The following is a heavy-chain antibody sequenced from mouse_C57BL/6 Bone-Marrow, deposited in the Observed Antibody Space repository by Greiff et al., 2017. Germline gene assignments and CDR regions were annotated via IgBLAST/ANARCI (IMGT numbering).Heavy chain of an antibody. CDR3: ARGEITDFDY. Sequence: VQLQQSGADLVRPGASVKLSCKASGYTFTDYYISWVKQRPGQGLEWIARIYPGRGNTYYNDKFKGKVTLTTEKSSSTVYMQLSSLTSEDSAVYFCARGEITDFDYWGQGTTLTVSS. CDR1: GYTFTDYY. CDR2: IYPGRGNT. D-gene: IGHD1-1*01. V-gene: IGHV1-76*01. J-gene: IGHJ2*01.